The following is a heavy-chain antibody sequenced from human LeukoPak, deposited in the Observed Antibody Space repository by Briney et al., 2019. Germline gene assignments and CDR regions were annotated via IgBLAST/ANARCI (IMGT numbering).Heavy chain of an antibody. CDR2: MNPNSGNT. CDR1: GYTFTSYG. D-gene: IGHD3-3*01. J-gene: IGHJ5*02. Sequence: GASVKVSCKASGYTFTSYGISWVRQATGQGLEWMGWMNPNSGNTGYAQKFQGRVTMTRNTSISTAYMELSSLRSEDTAVYYCARVTTYYDFWSGYWSPPSGNWFDPWGQGTLVTVSS. CDR3: ARVTTYYDFWSGYWSPPSGNWFDP. V-gene: IGHV1-8*02.